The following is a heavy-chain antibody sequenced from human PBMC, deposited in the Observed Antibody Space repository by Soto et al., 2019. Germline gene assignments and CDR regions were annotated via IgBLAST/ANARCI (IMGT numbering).Heavy chain of an antibody. J-gene: IGHJ6*02. V-gene: IGHV4-34*01. D-gene: IGHD3-10*01. CDR1: GGSFSGYY. Sequence: QVQLQQWGAGLLKPSETLSLTCAVYGGSFSGYYWSWIRQPPGKGLEWSGEINHSGSTNYNPSLNSAVTIPVDTSKNQFSRRLSSVTAAESGVYYCARDKKTYYYGSGGYYSPSYYYCGMDVWGQGTTVTVSS. CDR2: INHSGST. CDR3: ARDKKTYYYGSGGYYSPSYYYCGMDV.